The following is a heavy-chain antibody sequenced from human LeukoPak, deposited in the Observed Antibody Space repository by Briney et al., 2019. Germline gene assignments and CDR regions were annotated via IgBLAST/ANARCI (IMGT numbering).Heavy chain of an antibody. CDR2: IYPGDSDT. CDR1: GYSFTSYW. Sequence: GESLKISCKGSGYSFTSYWIGWVRQMPGKGLEWMGIIYPGDSDTRYSPSFQGQVTISADKSISTAYLQWSSLKASDTAMYYCARRPMTIGNYYYGMDVWGQGTTVTVSS. J-gene: IGHJ6*02. V-gene: IGHV5-51*01. CDR3: ARRPMTIGNYYYGMDV. D-gene: IGHD4/OR15-4a*01.